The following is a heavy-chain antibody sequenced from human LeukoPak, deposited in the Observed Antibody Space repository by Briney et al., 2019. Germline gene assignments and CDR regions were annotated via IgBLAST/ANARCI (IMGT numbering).Heavy chain of an antibody. D-gene: IGHD3-3*01. V-gene: IGHV4-59*01. CDR2: IYYSGST. CDR1: GGSISSYY. J-gene: IGHJ4*02. Sequence: SETLSLTRTVSGGSISSYYWSWIRQPPGKGLEWIGYIYYSGSTNYNPSLKSRVTISVDTSKNQFSLKLSSVTAADTAVYYCARGTIWSGYPYWGQGTLVTVSS. CDR3: ARGTIWSGYPY.